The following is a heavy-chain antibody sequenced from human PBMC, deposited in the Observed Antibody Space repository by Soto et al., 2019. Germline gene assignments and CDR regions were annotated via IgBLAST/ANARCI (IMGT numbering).Heavy chain of an antibody. Sequence: KASETLSLTCTVSGGSISSGGYYWSWIRQHPGKGLEWIEYIYYSGSTYYNPSLKSRVTISVDTSKNQFSLKLSSVTAADTAVYYCARGRTTGNWFDPWGQGTLVTVSS. V-gene: IGHV4-31*03. CDR1: GGSISSGGYY. D-gene: IGHD4-17*01. J-gene: IGHJ5*02. CDR3: ARGRTTGNWFDP. CDR2: IYYSGST.